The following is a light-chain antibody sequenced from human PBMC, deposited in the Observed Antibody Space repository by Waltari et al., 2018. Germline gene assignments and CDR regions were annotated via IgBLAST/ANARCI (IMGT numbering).Light chain of an antibody. V-gene: IGKV3D-15*01. J-gene: IGKJ4*01. CDR2: GAS. CDR3: QQKSNWALT. CDR1: QSVSSS. Sequence: EIVMTQSPATLSLSPGERATLSCRASQSVSSSLAWYQQKPGQAPRLLIYGASSRTTGIPDRFRGSGSGTKVTLTINSLGPGDVAVYYWQQKSNWALTFGGGTKVEIK.